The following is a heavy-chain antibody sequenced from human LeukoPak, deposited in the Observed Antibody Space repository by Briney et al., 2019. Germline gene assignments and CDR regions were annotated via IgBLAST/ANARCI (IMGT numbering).Heavy chain of an antibody. D-gene: IGHD6-6*01. CDR1: GVSLSGSNSY. Sequence: WDPLTLPCTVSGVSLSGSNSYWGWISQPPAEGLVWICRIYYTVNTLYNASLKSRETISVDTSKNPFSLKLSCVTAPDTAVYYCARAREYVGAARCDFDYWGQGTLVTVSS. CDR2: IYYTVNT. J-gene: IGHJ4*02. V-gene: IGHV4-39*02. CDR3: ARAREYVGAARCDFDY.